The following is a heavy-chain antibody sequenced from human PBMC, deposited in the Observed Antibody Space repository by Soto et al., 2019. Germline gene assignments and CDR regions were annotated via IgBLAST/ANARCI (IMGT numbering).Heavy chain of an antibody. CDR1: GYTFTNYG. J-gene: IGHJ4*02. CDR2: INTYNGNT. D-gene: IGHD6-25*01. Sequence: QGPLVQSGAEVKTPGASVKVSCKASGYTFTNYGVSWVRQAPGQGLEWMGWINTYNGNTNYEEKFQGRVTVTTDTPTTTAYMELRSLRSDDTAVYYCARGADPTYFDNWGQGTLVTVSS. V-gene: IGHV1-18*01. CDR3: ARGADPTYFDN.